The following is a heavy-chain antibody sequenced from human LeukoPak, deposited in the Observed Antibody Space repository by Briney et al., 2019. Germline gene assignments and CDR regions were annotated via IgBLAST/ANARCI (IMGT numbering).Heavy chain of an antibody. D-gene: IGHD6-19*01. CDR1: GASVSGSAYY. J-gene: IGHJ4*02. CDR3: ARDRAVAGPEEFDY. CDR2: IYTSGST. V-gene: IGHV4-61*02. Sequence: SETLSLTCTVSGASVSGSAYYWGWIRQPAGKGLEWIGRIYTSGSTNYNPSLKSRVTMSVDTSKNQFSLKLSSVTAADTAVYYCARDRAVAGPEEFDYWGQGTLVTVSS.